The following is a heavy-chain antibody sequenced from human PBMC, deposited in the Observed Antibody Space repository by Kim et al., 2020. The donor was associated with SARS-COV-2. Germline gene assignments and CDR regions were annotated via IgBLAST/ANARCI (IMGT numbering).Heavy chain of an antibody. V-gene: IGHV4-59*13. CDR2: VDYNGRP. CDR1: GVSILTYY. Sequence: SETLSLTCTVSGVSILTYYWTWIRQAPGKGLECIGYVDYNGRPTYNPSLKSRVTLATDTSENQVSLEVTSLTTADTAVYFCARAGVGSGSAGGMDVWGQGTTVIVSS. J-gene: IGHJ6*02. D-gene: IGHD3-10*01. CDR3: ARAGVGSGSAGGMDV.